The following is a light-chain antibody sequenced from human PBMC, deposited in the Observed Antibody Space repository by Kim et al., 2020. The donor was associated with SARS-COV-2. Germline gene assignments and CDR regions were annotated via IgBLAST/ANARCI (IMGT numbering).Light chain of an antibody. CDR3: QQTYSAPQST. CDR2: AAA. CDR1: QKIGDY. J-gene: IGKJ5*01. Sequence: GERSATITRASQKIGDYVNCYQQQEEKALKLLINAAASSQGAVPPSCTGSGSGTDYTLTTSSLQPEDFATYYCQQTYSAPQSTFGQGTRLEIK. V-gene: IGKV1-39*01.